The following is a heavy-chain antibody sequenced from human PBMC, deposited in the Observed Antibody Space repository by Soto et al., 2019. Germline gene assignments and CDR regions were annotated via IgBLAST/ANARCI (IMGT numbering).Heavy chain of an antibody. CDR3: ARSKIVVVIDNYYYYMDV. V-gene: IGHV4-59*01. J-gene: IGHJ6*03. Sequence: SETLSLTCTVAGGSLSSYYLSWIRPPPGKGLEWIGYIYYSGSTNYNPSLKSRVTISVDTSKNQFSLKLGSVTAADTAVYYCARSKIVVVIDNYYYYMDVWGKGTTVTVSS. CDR1: GGSLSSYY. D-gene: IGHD2-21*01. CDR2: IYYSGST.